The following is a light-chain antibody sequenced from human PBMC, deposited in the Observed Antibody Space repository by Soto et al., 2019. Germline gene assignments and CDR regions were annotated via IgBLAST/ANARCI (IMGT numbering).Light chain of an antibody. CDR3: SSFTTSTTLYV. J-gene: IGLJ1*01. CDR2: EVS. CDR1: SSDIGGYNY. Sequence: ALTQPASVSGSPGQSITISCTGTSSDIGGYNYVSWYQQHPGKVPKLIIFEVSTRPSGVSNRFSGSKSGNTASLTISGLQADDEADYYCSSFTTSTTLYVFGTGTKVTVL. V-gene: IGLV2-14*01.